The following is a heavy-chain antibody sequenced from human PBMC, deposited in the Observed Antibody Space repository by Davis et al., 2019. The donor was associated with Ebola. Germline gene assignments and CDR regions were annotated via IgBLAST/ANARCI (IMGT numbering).Heavy chain of an antibody. CDR1: GGSISSGDYY. V-gene: IGHV4-39*01. D-gene: IGHD2-2*02. J-gene: IGHJ4*02. CDR3: ARRGPLTDIVVVPAAIWGNYFDY. Sequence: SETLSLTCTVSGGSISSGDYYWSWIRQPPGKGLEWIGSIYYSGSTYYNPSLKSRVTISVDTSKNQFSLKLSSVTAADTAVYYCARRGPLTDIVVVPAAIWGNYFDYWGQGTLVTVSS. CDR2: IYYSGST.